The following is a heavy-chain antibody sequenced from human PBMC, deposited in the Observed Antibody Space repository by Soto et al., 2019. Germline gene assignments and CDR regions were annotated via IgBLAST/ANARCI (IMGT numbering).Heavy chain of an antibody. CDR2: IKQDGSEE. CDR3: ARAPYYGAIDY. CDR1: GFSFGASW. Sequence: EVQLMESGGGLVQPGGSLRLSCAASGFSFGASWMAWVRQAPGKGLEWVADIKQDGSEENYVDSVKGRVTISRDNAKNSLYLQMNSLRAEDTAVYYCARAPYYGAIDYWGLGTLVTVSS. D-gene: IGHD3-10*01. J-gene: IGHJ4*02. V-gene: IGHV3-7*01.